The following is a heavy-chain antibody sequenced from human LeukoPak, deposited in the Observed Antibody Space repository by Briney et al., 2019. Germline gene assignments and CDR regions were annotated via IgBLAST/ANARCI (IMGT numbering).Heavy chain of an antibody. CDR2: ISAYNGNT. D-gene: IGHD3-3*01. Sequence: ASVKVSREASGYTFTSYGISWVRQAPGQGLEWMGWISAYNGNTNYAQKLQGRVTMTTDTSTSTAYMELRSLRSDDTAVYYCARCLGVTPEDYYYYYYGMDVWGQGTTVTVSS. CDR3: ARCLGVTPEDYYYYYYGMDV. CDR1: GYTFTSYG. V-gene: IGHV1-18*01. J-gene: IGHJ6*02.